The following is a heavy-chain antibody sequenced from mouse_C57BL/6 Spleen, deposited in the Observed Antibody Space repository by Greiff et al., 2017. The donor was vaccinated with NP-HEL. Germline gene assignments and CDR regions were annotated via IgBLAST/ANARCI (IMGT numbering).Heavy chain of an antibody. J-gene: IGHJ3*01. D-gene: IGHD2-4*01. Sequence: QVQLQQSGAELVRPGTSVKVSCKASGYAFTNYLIEWVKQRPGQGLEWIGVINPGSGGTNYNEKFKGKATLTADKSSSTAYMQLSSLTSEDSAVYFCARGGDYASAWFAYWGQGTLVTVSA. V-gene: IGHV1-54*01. CDR2: INPGSGGT. CDR1: GYAFTNYL. CDR3: ARGGDYASAWFAY.